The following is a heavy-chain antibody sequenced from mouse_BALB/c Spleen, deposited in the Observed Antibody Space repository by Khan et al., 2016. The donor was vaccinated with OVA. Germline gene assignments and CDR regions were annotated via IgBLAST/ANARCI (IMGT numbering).Heavy chain of an antibody. D-gene: IGHD3-1*01. Sequence: QVQLKQSGAELVKPGASVKMSCKASGYTFTSNTMHWVKQRPGQGLEWIGYINPSSGYTKYNQKFKDKATLTADKSSSTAYMQLSSLTSEDSAVYDCSRKSTRASYWGQGTTLTVSA. CDR3: SRKSTRASY. CDR1: GYTFTSNT. V-gene: IGHV1-4*01. CDR2: INPSSGYT. J-gene: IGHJ2*01.